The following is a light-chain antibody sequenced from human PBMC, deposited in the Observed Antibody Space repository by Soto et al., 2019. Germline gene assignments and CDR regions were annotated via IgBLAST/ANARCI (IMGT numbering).Light chain of an antibody. CDR2: DAS. CDR1: PDISNY. CDR3: HKYDNLPPIT. V-gene: IGKV1-33*01. J-gene: IGKJ5*01. Sequence: DIQMTQSPSSLSASVGDRVTITCQASPDISNYLNWYQENPVKAPKLLIYDASNFEIGVPSRFSGSGSGTDFTFTISSRQPEDIATSYCHKYDNLPPITFGQGTRLEIK.